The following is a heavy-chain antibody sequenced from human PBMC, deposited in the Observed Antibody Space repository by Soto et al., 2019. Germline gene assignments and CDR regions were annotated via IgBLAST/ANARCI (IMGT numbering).Heavy chain of an antibody. J-gene: IGHJ6*02. CDR3: ARDSAGHGDYSYYYAMDV. D-gene: IGHD6-19*01. CDR1: GFTFSSYS. CDR2: ISGSSRTI. V-gene: IGHV3-48*01. Sequence: EVQLVESGGGLVQPGGSLRLSCAASGFTFSSYSMNWVRQAPGKGLEWVSYISGSSRTIYYADSVRGRFTISRDNAKKSLYLQMNSLRAEDTAVYSCARDSAGHGDYSYYYAMDVWGQGTTVTVSS.